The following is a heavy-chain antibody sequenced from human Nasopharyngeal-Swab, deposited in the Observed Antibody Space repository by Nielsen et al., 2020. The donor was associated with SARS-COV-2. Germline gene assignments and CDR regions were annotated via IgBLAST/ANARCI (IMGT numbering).Heavy chain of an antibody. D-gene: IGHD3-16*01. CDR2: ISYDGSNK. CDR1: GFTFSSYA. Sequence: GESLKISCAASGFTFSSYAMHWVRQAPGKGLEWVAVISYDGSNKYYADSVKGRFTISRDNSKNTLYLQMNSLRAEDTAVYYCAGAVWGSYYYGMDVWGQGTTVTVSS. V-gene: IGHV3-30*04. CDR3: AGAVWGSYYYGMDV. J-gene: IGHJ6*02.